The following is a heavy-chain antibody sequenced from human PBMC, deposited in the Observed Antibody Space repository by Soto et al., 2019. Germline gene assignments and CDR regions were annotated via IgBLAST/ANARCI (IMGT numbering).Heavy chain of an antibody. Sequence: QVQLVQSGAEVKKPGSSVKVSCKASGGTFSSYTISWVRQAPGQGLEWMGRIIPILGIANYAQKFQGRVTITADKSTSTAYMELSSLRSEDTAVYYGAGVHGYGDYDGEGWGQGTLVTVSS. CDR1: GGTFSSYT. D-gene: IGHD4-17*01. J-gene: IGHJ4*02. V-gene: IGHV1-69*02. CDR2: IIPILGIA. CDR3: AGVHGYGDYDGEG.